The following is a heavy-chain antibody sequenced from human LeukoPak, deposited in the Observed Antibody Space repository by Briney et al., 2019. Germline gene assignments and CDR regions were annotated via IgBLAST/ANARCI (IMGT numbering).Heavy chain of an antibody. CDR1: GFTFSSYG. Sequence: PGGSLRLSCAASGFTFSSYGLHWGRQAPGKGLEGVAFIRFDGSHKFYADSVKGRFTISRDSSKNTLYLQMNSLRAEDTAVYYCARDGAWGDGYKLWGQGTLVTVSS. CDR2: IRFDGSHK. J-gene: IGHJ4*02. V-gene: IGHV3-30*02. CDR3: ARDGAWGDGYKL. D-gene: IGHD5-24*01.